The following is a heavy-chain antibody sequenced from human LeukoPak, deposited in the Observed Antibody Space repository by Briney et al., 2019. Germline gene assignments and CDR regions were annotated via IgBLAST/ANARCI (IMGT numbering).Heavy chain of an antibody. V-gene: IGHV3-21*04. CDR3: ARGYCSSTSCPASHA. CDR2: ISSSSSYI. J-gene: IGHJ4*02. Sequence: GGSLRLSCVASGFTFSSYGMNWVRQAPGKGLEWVPLISSSSSYIYYADSVKGRFTISRDNAKNSLYLQMNSLRSEDTAVYYCARGYCSSTSCPASHAWGQGTLVTVSS. D-gene: IGHD2-2*01. CDR1: GFTFSSYG.